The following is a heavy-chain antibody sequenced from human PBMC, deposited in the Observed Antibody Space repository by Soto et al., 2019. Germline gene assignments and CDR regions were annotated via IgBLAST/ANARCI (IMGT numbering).Heavy chain of an antibody. D-gene: IGHD2-21*02. CDR1: GGSISSGDYY. V-gene: IGHV4-30-4*01. Sequence: QVQLQESGPGLVKPSQTLSLTCTVSGGSISSGDYYWSWIRQPPGKGLEWIGYIYYSGSTYYNPPLKSRVXXXVXSSKNQFSLKLSSVTAADTAVYYCAICGGNSVYFDYWGQGTLVTVSS. CDR3: AICGGNSVYFDY. J-gene: IGHJ4*02. CDR2: IYYSGST.